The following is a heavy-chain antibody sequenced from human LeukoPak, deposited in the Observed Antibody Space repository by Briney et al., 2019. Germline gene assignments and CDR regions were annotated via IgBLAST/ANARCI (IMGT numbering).Heavy chain of an antibody. J-gene: IGHJ4*02. CDR1: GFTFSSYG. CDR3: ARASPYYYGSGSYWREYYFDY. D-gene: IGHD3-10*01. V-gene: IGHV3-23*01. CDR2: ISGSGGST. Sequence: GGSLRLSCAASGFTFSSYGMSWVRQAPGKGLEWVSAISGSGGSTYYADSVKGRFTISRDNSKNTLYLQMNSLRAEDTAVYYCARASPYYYGSGSYWREYYFDYWGQGTLVTVSS.